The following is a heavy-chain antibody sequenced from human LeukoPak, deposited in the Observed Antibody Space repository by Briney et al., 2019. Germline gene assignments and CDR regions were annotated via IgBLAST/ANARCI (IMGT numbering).Heavy chain of an antibody. V-gene: IGHV3-21*01. CDR3: ARDSSITIFVPDY. CDR1: GFTFSSYA. D-gene: IGHD3-3*01. Sequence: GGSLRLSCAASGFTFSSYAMHWVRQAPGKGLEWVSSISSSSSYIYYADSVKGRFTISRDNAKNSLYLQMNSLRAEDTAVYYCARDSSITIFVPDYWGQGTLVTVSS. J-gene: IGHJ4*02. CDR2: ISSSSSYI.